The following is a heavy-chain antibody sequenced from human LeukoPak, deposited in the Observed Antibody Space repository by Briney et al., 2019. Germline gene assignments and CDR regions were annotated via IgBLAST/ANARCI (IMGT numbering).Heavy chain of an antibody. Sequence: GGSLRPSCAASGFTFSSYAMSWVRQAPGKGLEWVSAISGSGGSTYYADSVKGRFTISRDNSKNTLYLQMNSLRAEDTAVYYCAKPLTSGSRRGYFQHWGQGTLVTVPS. CDR3: AKPLTSGSRRGYFQH. J-gene: IGHJ1*01. V-gene: IGHV3-23*01. CDR2: ISGSGGST. D-gene: IGHD1-14*01. CDR1: GFTFSSYA.